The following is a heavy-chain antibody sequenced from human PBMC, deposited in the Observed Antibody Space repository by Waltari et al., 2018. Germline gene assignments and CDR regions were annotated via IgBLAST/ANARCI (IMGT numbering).Heavy chain of an antibody. Sequence: QVQLQESGPGLVKPSETLSLTCTVSGGSISSHYWSWIRQPPGKGLEWIGYIYYSGSTNYNPSRKSRVTISVDTSKNQFSLKLSSVTAADTAVYYCASTYSSGWYGYYFDYWGQGTLVTV. J-gene: IGHJ4*02. V-gene: IGHV4-59*11. CDR2: IYYSGST. CDR3: ASTYSSGWYGYYFDY. D-gene: IGHD6-19*01. CDR1: GGSISSHY.